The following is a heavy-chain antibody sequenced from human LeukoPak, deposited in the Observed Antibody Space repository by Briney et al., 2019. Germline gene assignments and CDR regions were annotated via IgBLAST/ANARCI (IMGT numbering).Heavy chain of an antibody. CDR3: IRQWHTPSDY. Sequence: GGSLRLSCAASGFIFNNYWMHWVRQTPGEGPLWLSRINGDGSSTSYTHSVQGRFIISRDNAKNTLYLQMNSLRAEDTAVYYCIRQWHTPSDYWGQGTLVTVSS. CDR2: INGDGSST. V-gene: IGHV3-74*01. D-gene: IGHD6-19*01. CDR1: GFIFNNYW. J-gene: IGHJ4*02.